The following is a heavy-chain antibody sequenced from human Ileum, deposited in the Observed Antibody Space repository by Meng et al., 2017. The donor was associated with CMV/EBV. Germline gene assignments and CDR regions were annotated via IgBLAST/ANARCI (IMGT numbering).Heavy chain of an antibody. D-gene: IGHD1-14*01. Sequence: QLQESGPGLVKPSETLSLTCRISGGSITSYYWSWIRQPAGKGLEWIGRIYVSGSTNYNPSLKSRVTMSVDTSKNQFSLKLSSVTAADTAIYYCAKGTGVTDPFDYWGQGTLVTVSS. J-gene: IGHJ4*02. CDR2: IYVSGST. V-gene: IGHV4-4*07. CDR1: GGSITSYY. CDR3: AKGTGVTDPFDY.